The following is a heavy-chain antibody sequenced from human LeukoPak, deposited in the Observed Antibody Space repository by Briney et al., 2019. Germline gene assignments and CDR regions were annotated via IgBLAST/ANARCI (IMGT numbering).Heavy chain of an antibody. CDR1: GGSISSYY. J-gene: IGHJ6*02. CDR3: ARGNNQYYYYYGMDV. CDR2: IYTSGST. V-gene: IGHV4-4*07. Sequence: SETLSLTCTVSGGSISSYYWSWIRQPAGKGLEWIGRIYTSGSTNYNPSLRSRVTMSVDTSKNQFSLKLSSVTAADTAVYYCARGNNQYYYYYGMDVWGQGTTVTVSS. D-gene: IGHD1-14*01.